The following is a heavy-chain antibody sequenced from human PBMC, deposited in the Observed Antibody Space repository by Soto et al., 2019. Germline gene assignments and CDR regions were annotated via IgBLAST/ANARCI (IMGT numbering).Heavy chain of an antibody. CDR2: MSFDGTR. CDR1: GLTFSTYA. Sequence: QVQLVESGGGVVQPGTYLTLSFAASGLTFSTYARNWVRQAPGKGLEWVAAMSFDGTRYYADSVKGRSTLSRDSARNTVFLQTSGLRVDDTALDYCTRGRQLPSMAKGGEPLDIWGQGTMVTVSS. V-gene: IGHV3-30*03. J-gene: IGHJ3*02. D-gene: IGHD2-21*01. CDR3: TRGRQLPSMAKGGEPLDI.